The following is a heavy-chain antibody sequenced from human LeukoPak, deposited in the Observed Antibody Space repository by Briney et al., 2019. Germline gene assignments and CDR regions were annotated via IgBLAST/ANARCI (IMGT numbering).Heavy chain of an antibody. CDR1: GGSFSGYY. V-gene: IGHV4-34*01. D-gene: IGHD6-13*01. CDR2: INHSGST. CDR3: ARGHSSSWYYYYYGMDV. Sequence: SETLSLTCAVYGGSFSGYYWSWIRQPPGKGLEWIGEINHSGSTNYNPSLKSRVTISVDTSKNQFSLKLSSVTAADTAVYYCARGHSSSWYYYYYGMDVWGQGTTVTVSS. J-gene: IGHJ6*02.